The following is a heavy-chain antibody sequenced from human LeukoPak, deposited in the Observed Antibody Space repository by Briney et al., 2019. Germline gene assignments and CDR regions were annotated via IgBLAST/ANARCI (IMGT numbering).Heavy chain of an antibody. D-gene: IGHD6-19*01. CDR3: ARGSSGWRFDY. Sequence: SETLSLTCTVSGGSISSYYWSRIRQPPGKGLEWIGYIYYSGSTNYNPSLKSRVTISVDTSKNQFSLKLSSVTAADTAVYYCARGSSGWRFDYWGQGTLVTVSS. V-gene: IGHV4-59*08. CDR2: IYYSGST. CDR1: GGSISSYY. J-gene: IGHJ4*02.